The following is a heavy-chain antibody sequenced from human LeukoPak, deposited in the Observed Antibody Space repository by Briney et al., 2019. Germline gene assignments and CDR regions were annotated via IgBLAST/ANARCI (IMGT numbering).Heavy chain of an antibody. CDR2: IYYSGNT. J-gene: IGHJ4*02. CDR3: ARQSYSSGSGSYSRRGYFDY. CDR1: GGSISSTSHY. V-gene: IGHV4-39*01. Sequence: SETLSLTCTVSGGSISSTSHYWGWIRQTPGKGLEWIGSIYYSGNTYYSASLKSRITISVDTSKNQFSLRLSSVTAADTAVFYCARQSYSSGSGSYSRRGYFDYWGQGTLVTVSS. D-gene: IGHD3-10*01.